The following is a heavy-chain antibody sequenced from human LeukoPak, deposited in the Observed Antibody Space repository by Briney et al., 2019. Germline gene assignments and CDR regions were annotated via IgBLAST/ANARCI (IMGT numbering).Heavy chain of an antibody. CDR1: GGSISGYY. CDR2: IHYSGST. V-gene: IGHV4-59*13. CDR3: ARDRGSLGGFDY. D-gene: IGHD3-16*01. Sequence: SETLSLTCTVSGGSISGYYWGWIRQPPGKGLEWIAFIHYSGSTNYNPSLKSRVTISVDTSKNQFSLKLSSVTAADTAVYYCARDRGSLGGFDYWGQGTLVTVSS. J-gene: IGHJ4*02.